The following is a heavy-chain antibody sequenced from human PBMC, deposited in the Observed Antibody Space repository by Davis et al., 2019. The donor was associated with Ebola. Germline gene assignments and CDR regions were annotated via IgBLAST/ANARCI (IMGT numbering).Heavy chain of an antibody. CDR3: ARDGENYSDIDY. CDR1: GFSFSRYW. CDR2: IKTDGSTK. V-gene: IGHV3-74*01. D-gene: IGHD3-10*01. J-gene: IGHJ4*02. Sequence: GESLKISCAASGFSFSRYWMHWVRQAPGEGLVWVSRIKTDGSTKSYAYSVKGRFTISRDNAKNTLFLQKNSLRAEDTAVYYCARDGENYSDIDYWGQGTLVTVSS.